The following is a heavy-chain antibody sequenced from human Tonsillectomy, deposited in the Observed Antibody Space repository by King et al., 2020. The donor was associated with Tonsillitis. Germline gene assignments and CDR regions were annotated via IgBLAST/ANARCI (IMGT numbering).Heavy chain of an antibody. V-gene: IGHV3-23*04. Sequence: VQLVESGGDLVQPGGSLRLSCAASGFTFSNYAMIWVRQAPGKGLEWVSGISGSGDNTLYADSVKGRFTISRDNSKNKLYLQLNSLRAEDTAVYYCSKGVVVLGYYFGMDVWGHGTTVTVSS. CDR1: GFTFSNYA. D-gene: IGHD3-22*01. CDR3: SKGVVVLGYYFGMDV. J-gene: IGHJ6*02. CDR2: ISGSGDNT.